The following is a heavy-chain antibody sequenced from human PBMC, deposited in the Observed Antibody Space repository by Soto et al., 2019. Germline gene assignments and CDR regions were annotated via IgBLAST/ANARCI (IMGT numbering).Heavy chain of an antibody. J-gene: IGHJ4*02. V-gene: IGHV3-30*18. CDR3: AKVVAGAVVGTGGLDY. CDR2: ISYDGSNK. D-gene: IGHD6-19*01. Sequence: QVQLVESGGGVVQPGRSLRLSCAASGFTFSSYGMHWVRQAPGKGLEWVAVISYDGSNKYYADSVKGRFTISRDNSKNTLYLQMNSLRAEDTAVYYCAKVVAGAVVGTGGLDYWGQGTLVTVSS. CDR1: GFTFSSYG.